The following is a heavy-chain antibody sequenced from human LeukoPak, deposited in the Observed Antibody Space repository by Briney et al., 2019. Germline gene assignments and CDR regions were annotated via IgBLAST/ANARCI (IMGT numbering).Heavy chain of an antibody. V-gene: IGHV3-66*01. Sequence: GGSERLSCAASGFTVSSNYMSWIRQAPGKGLEWVSVIYSGGSTYYADSVKGRFTISRDNSKNTLYLQMNSLRAEDTAVYYCAFLWLPRGYYWGQGTLVTVSS. D-gene: IGHD5-18*01. CDR2: IYSGGST. J-gene: IGHJ4*02. CDR3: AFLWLPRGYY. CDR1: GFTVSSNY.